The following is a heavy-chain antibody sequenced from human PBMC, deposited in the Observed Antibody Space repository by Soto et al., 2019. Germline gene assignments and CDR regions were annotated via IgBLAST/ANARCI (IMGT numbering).Heavy chain of an antibody. CDR2: IHYSGYT. V-gene: IGHV4-59*01. CDR1: ADSITRFY. J-gene: IGHJ5*02. CDR3: AGRGVGAMIDT. D-gene: IGHD1-26*01. Sequence: SLTCTVSADSITRFYWTWMRQPPGKGLEWIGYIHYSGYTHYNASLKSRATLSVDTSKNQISLKLTSVTAADTAVYYCAGRGVGAMIDTWGQGTLVTVSS.